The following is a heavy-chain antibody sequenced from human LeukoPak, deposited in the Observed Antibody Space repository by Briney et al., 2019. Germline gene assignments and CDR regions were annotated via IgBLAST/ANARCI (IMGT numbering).Heavy chain of an antibody. CDR3: VRRHYDFWSGYMDV. CDR1: GFDFSNHG. Sequence: GRSLRLSCAASGFDFSNHGKHWVRQAPGKGLELVALLWPDGSKKYYVDSVKGRFSISRDNSNNTLYLQMNNLRAEDTAVYYCVRRHYDFWSGYMDVWGNGTTVIVSS. V-gene: IGHV3-33*01. CDR2: LWPDGSKK. J-gene: IGHJ6*03. D-gene: IGHD3-3*01.